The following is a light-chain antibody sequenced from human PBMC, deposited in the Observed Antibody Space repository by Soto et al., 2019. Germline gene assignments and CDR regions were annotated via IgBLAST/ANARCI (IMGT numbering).Light chain of an antibody. J-gene: IGLJ1*01. CDR1: SSDVGSYNR. CDR3: NSYTTSETYV. CDR2: DVN. Sequence: QSVLTQPASVSGSPGQSITISCTGTSSDVGSYNRVSWYQQPPGTAPKLMIFDVNNRPSGVSYRFSGSKSGNTAYLTLSGLQPEDEADYYCNSYTTSETYVFGTGTKVTVL. V-gene: IGLV2-14*01.